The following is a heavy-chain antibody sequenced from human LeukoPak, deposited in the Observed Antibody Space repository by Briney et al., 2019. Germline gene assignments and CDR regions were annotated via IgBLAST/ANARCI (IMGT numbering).Heavy chain of an antibody. Sequence: PGRSLRLSCAASGFPFNRHGIHWVRQAPGKGLEWVGVIAYDGSIEYYADSVKGRFTISRDNSKNTLFLQMNSLRTEDTAVYYCAKDLLIQPPAVRVDYYYGMDVWGQGTTVTVSS. J-gene: IGHJ6*02. CDR2: IAYDGSIE. V-gene: IGHV3-30*18. D-gene: IGHD1-1*01. CDR3: AKDLLIQPPAVRVDYYYGMDV. CDR1: GFPFNRHG.